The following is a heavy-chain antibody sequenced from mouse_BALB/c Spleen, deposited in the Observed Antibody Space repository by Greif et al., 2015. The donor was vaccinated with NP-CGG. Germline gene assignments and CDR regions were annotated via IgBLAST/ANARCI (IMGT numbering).Heavy chain of an antibody. Sequence: EVQRVESGGGLVQPGGSLRLSCATSGFTFTDYYMSWVRQPPGKALEWLGFIRNKANGYTTEYSASVKGRFTISRDNSQSILYLQVNTLRAEDSATYYCARDGRVFDYWGQGTTLTVSS. CDR2: IRNKANGYTT. CDR1: GFTFTDYY. CDR3: ARDGRVFDY. V-gene: IGHV7-3*02. J-gene: IGHJ2*01.